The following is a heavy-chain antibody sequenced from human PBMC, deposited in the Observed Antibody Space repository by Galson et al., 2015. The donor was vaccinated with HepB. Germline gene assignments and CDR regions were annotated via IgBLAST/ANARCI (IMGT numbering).Heavy chain of an antibody. CDR1: GYTFTSYH. J-gene: IGHJ4*02. Sequence: SVKVSCKASGYTFTSYHMHWVRQAPGQGLEWMGIINPSGGSTSYAQKFQGRVTMTRDTSTSTVYMELSSLRSEDTAVYYCARPAIFGVVIHTPLGYWGQGTLVTVSS. CDR2: INPSGGST. D-gene: IGHD3-3*01. CDR3: ARPAIFGVVIHTPLGY. V-gene: IGHV1-46*03.